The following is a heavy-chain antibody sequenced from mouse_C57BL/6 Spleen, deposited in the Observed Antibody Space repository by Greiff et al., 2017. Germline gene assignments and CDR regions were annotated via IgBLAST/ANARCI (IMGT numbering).Heavy chain of an antibody. CDR1: GYTFTSYW. Sequence: QVQLKQPGAELVKPGASVKMSCKASGYTFTSYWITWVKQRPGQGLEWIGDIYPGSGSTNYNEKFKSKATLTVDTSSSTAYMQLSSLTSEDSAVYYCARWGTVGGYFDVWGTGTTVTVSS. D-gene: IGHD1-1*01. CDR3: ARWGTVGGYFDV. CDR2: IYPGSGST. J-gene: IGHJ1*03. V-gene: IGHV1-55*01.